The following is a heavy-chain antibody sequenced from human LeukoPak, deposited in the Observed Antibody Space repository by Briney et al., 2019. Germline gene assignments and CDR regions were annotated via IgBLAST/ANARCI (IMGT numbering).Heavy chain of an antibody. CDR1: GYSISSGYY. D-gene: IGHD2-2*01. J-gene: IGHJ4*02. CDR2: IFTSGST. Sequence: PSETLSLTCTVSGYSISSGYYWSWIRQPAGKGLEWIGRIFTSGSTSYNPSLKSRVTVSLDTSKNQFSLKLSSVTAADTAVYYCASQLGYFDYWGQGTLVTVSS. V-gene: IGHV4-61*02. CDR3: ASQLGYFDY.